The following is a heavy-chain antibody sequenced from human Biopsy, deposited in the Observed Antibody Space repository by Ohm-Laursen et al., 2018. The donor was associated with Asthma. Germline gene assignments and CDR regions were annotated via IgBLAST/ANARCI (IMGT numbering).Heavy chain of an antibody. J-gene: IGHJ4*02. Sequence: SVKVSRKISGYSLTDLSMHWVRQAPGQGLEWMGGHDHEVGGTVNARRFQGRVTMTEDTSTETAYMELSSLISDDTAVYYCASDFPKDYVRYNFQFWGQGTLVTVSS. D-gene: IGHD4-17*01. CDR3: ASDFPKDYVRYNFQF. CDR1: GYSLTDLS. V-gene: IGHV1-24*01. CDR2: HDHEVGGT.